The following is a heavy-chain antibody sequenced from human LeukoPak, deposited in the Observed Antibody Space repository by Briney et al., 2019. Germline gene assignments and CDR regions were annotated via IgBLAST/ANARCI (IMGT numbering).Heavy chain of an antibody. V-gene: IGHV3-23*01. D-gene: IGHD6-19*01. CDR1: GFTFSDAR. J-gene: IGHJ4*02. CDR3: AKVASGADY. Sequence: GGSLRLSCAVSGFTFSDARMSWVRQAPGKGLEWVSAIGDHGGSTYYADSVKGRFTISRDNSKSTLYLQMNSLRAEDTAVYYCAKVASGADYWGQGTLVTVSS. CDR2: IGDHGGST.